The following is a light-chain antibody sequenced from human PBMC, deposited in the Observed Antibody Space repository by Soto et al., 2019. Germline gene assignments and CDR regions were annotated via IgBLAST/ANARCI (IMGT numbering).Light chain of an antibody. CDR1: SSDVGGYNY. V-gene: IGLV2-11*01. Sequence: QSVLTQPRSVSGSPGQSVTISCTGTSSDVGGYNYVSWYQQHPGKAPKLMIYDVSKRPSGVPDRFSGSKSGNTASLTISGLQAEDEAEYYCCSYAGSYAYVFGTGTKVPVL. J-gene: IGLJ1*01. CDR2: DVS. CDR3: CSYAGSYAYV.